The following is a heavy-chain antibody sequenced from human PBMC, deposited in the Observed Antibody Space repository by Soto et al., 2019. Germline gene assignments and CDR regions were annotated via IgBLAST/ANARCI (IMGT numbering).Heavy chain of an antibody. V-gene: IGHV3-53*01. CDR1: VFSVSGNY. CDR3: ARIFYYETSGYYRYWFFDL. J-gene: IGHJ2*01. CDR2: IYSDGST. Sequence: VRLSCAASVFSVSGNYMTWVRQAPGKGLEWVSIIYSDGSTYYTDSVRGRFTISRDNSKNTLYLQMSSLRAEDTAVYYCARIFYYETSGYYRYWFFDLSGRRTLVTV. D-gene: IGHD3-22*01.